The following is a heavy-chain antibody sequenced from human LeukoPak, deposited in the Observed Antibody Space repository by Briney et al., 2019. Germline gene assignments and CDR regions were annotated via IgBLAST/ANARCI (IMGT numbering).Heavy chain of an antibody. V-gene: IGHV1-46*01. CDR2: INPSGGST. CDR1: GYTFSSYH. Sequence: ASVKVSCKASGYTFSSYHLHWVRQAPAQGLEWMGIINPSGGSTSHAQKFQGRVTTTRDTSTSTVYMELSSLRSEDTAVYYCARVGSSTWYESDYWGQGTLVTVSS. D-gene: IGHD6-13*01. CDR3: ARVGSSTWYESDY. J-gene: IGHJ4*02.